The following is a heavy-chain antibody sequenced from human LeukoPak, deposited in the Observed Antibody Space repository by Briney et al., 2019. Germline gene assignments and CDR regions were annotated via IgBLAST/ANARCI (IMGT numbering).Heavy chain of an antibody. V-gene: IGHV3-20*04. Sequence: GGSLRLSCAASGFTFDDYGMSWVRQAPGKGLEWVSGINWNGGSTGCADSVKGRFTISRDNAKNSLYLQMNSLRAEDTALYYCARDTYYYDSSGYYPFDYWGQGTLVTVSS. D-gene: IGHD3-22*01. J-gene: IGHJ4*02. CDR1: GFTFDDYG. CDR3: ARDTYYYDSSGYYPFDY. CDR2: INWNGGST.